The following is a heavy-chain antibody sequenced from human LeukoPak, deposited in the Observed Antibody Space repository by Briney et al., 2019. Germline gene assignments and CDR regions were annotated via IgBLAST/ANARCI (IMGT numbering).Heavy chain of an antibody. CDR3: ARDNWNYGSSMDV. V-gene: IGHV4-59*01. D-gene: IGHD1-7*01. Sequence: SETLSLTCTVSGGSISSYYWSWIRQPPGEGLEWIGYIYYSGSTNYNPSLKSRVTISVDTSKNQFSLKLSSVTAADTAVYYCARDNWNYGSSMDVWGQGTTVTVSS. CDR2: IYYSGST. J-gene: IGHJ6*02. CDR1: GGSISSYY.